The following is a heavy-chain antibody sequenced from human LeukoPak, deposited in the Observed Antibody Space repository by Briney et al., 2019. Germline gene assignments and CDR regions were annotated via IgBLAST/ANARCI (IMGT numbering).Heavy chain of an antibody. CDR2: ISGSGGST. CDR1: GFTFSSDT. Sequence: GGSLRLSYAASGFTFSSDTMSWGRQPPGKGLEWVSTISGSGGSTYYADSVKGRFTISRDNSKNTLYLQMNSLRAEDTAVYYCAKMVHTEQWLVPFDYWGQGTLVTVSS. CDR3: AKMVHTEQWLVPFDY. V-gene: IGHV3-23*01. D-gene: IGHD6-19*01. J-gene: IGHJ4*02.